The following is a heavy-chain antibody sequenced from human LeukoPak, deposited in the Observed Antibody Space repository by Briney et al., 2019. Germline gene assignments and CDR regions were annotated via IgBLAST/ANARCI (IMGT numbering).Heavy chain of an antibody. J-gene: IGHJ4*02. CDR1: GGTFSSYA. V-gene: IGHV1-8*02. CDR2: MNPNSGNT. D-gene: IGHD2-2*01. CDR3: ARGRRVVPADYYFDY. Sequence: ASVKVSCKASGGTFSSYAINWVRQATGQGLEWMGWMNPNSGNTGYAQKFQGRVTMTRNTSISTAYMELSSLRSEDTAVYYCARGRRVVPADYYFDYWGQGTLVTVSS.